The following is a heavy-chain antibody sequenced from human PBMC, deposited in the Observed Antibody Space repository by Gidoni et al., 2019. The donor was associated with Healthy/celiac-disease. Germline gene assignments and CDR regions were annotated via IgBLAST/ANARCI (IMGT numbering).Heavy chain of an antibody. V-gene: IGHV1-8*01. D-gene: IGHD1-26*01. CDR3: ARAIRKRVGATRSYYYGMDV. CDR1: GYTFTSYD. J-gene: IGHJ6*02. Sequence: QVHLVQSGAEVKKPGSAVKVSCKASGYTFTSYDINWVRKATGQGLAWMGWMNPNAGNTGYAQKFQAGVTMTRNTSISTAYMKLSSLRSEDTAVYYCARAIRKRVGATRSYYYGMDVWGQGTTVTVSS. CDR2: MNPNAGNT.